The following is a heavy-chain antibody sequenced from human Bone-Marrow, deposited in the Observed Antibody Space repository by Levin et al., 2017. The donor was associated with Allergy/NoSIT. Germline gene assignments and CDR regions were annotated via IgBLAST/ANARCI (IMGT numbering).Heavy chain of an antibody. CDR3: AEGLAQYDY. J-gene: IGHJ4*02. Sequence: PLASVKVSCKVSGDSLSELSMHWVRQAPGKGLEWMGGFELEKNETIYAQKFQGRVTMTEDTSTDTAYMELSSLTSDDTAVYYCAEGLAQYDYGGQGTLVTVSS. CDR1: GDSLSELS. V-gene: IGHV1-24*01. D-gene: IGHD2-21*01. CDR2: FELEKNET.